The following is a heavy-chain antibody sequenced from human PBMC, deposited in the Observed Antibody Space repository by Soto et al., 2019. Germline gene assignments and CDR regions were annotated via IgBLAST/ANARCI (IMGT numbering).Heavy chain of an antibody. CDR2: INHSGST. D-gene: IGHD6-13*01. CDR3: ARPGYSSSWYVTRNFDY. J-gene: IGHJ4*02. Sequence: PSETLSLTCAVYGGSFSGYYWSWIRQPPGKGLEWIGEINHSGSTNYNPSLKSRVTISVDTSKNQFSLKLSSVTAADTAVYYCARPGYSSSWYVTRNFDYWGQGTLVTVSS. CDR1: GGSFSGYY. V-gene: IGHV4-34*01.